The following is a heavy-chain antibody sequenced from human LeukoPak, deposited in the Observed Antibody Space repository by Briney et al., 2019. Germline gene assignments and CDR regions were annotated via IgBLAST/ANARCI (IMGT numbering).Heavy chain of an antibody. Sequence: PGGSLRLSCVASGFTFKNYGMRWVRQAPGKGLEWVSLITGGGEITYNEELVKGRFTVSRDNSKNTVYLQMKSLRAEDTALYYCAKDSSSTTRYYGVDVWGQGTTVTVSS. CDR1: GFTFKNYG. CDR2: ITGGGEIT. V-gene: IGHV3-23*01. D-gene: IGHD6-6*01. CDR3: AKDSSSTTRYYGVDV. J-gene: IGHJ6*02.